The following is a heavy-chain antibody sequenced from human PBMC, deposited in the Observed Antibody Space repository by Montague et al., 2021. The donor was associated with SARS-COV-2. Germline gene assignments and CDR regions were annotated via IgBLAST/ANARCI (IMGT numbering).Heavy chain of an antibody. Sequence: SLRLSCAASGFTISNDVLHWVRRAPGKGLEWVALLSYDERNQYYADSVKGRFTITRDNSKTTLYLQMNSLTIDDTAVYYCAKGRTIIINSPFDYWGQGTPVTVSS. V-gene: IGHV3-30*04. CDR1: GFTISNDV. J-gene: IGHJ4*02. CDR2: LSYDERNQ. CDR3: AKGRTIIINSPFDY. D-gene: IGHD4-23*01.